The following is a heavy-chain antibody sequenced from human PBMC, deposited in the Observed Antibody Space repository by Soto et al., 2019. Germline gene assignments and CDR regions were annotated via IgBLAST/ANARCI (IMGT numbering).Heavy chain of an antibody. V-gene: IGHV4-34*01. D-gene: IGHD2-2*01. CDR1: GGSFSGYY. J-gene: IGHJ5*02. CDR3: ARXPSSHCSSTSCHPRDNWFDP. Sequence: SETLSLTCAVYGGSFSGYYWSWIRPPPGKGLVCIGEINHSGSTNYNPSLKCRVTISVDTSRNQVSFKLGSVRAPDTPGYYCARXPSSHCSSTSCHPRDNWFDPSAQGTLVTVPS. CDR2: INHSGST.